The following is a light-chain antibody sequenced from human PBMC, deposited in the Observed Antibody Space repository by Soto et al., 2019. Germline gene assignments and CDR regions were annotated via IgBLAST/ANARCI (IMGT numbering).Light chain of an antibody. J-gene: IGKJ5*01. CDR1: QSVSSD. Sequence: EIVLTQSPATLSLSPGERCTLSCMASQSVSSDLAWYQQKPGQAPRLLIYDASNRATGIPARFSGSGSGTDFTLTISSLEAEDFAVYYCQQHSNWPPITFGQGTRLEIK. V-gene: IGKV3-11*01. CDR2: DAS. CDR3: QQHSNWPPIT.